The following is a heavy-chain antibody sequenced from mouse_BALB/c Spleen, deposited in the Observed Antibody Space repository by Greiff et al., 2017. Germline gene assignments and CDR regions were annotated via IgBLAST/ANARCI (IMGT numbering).Heavy chain of an antibody. CDR1: GFTFSSYG. J-gene: IGHJ4*01. CDR3: ARDRLPY. V-gene: IGHV5-6-3*01. CDR2: INSNGGST. Sequence: EVMLVESGGGLVQPGGSLKLSCAASGFTFSSYGMSWVGQTPDKRLELVATINSNGGSTYYPDSVKGRFTISRDNAKNTLYLQMSSLKSEDTAMYYCARDRLPYWGQGTSVTVSS.